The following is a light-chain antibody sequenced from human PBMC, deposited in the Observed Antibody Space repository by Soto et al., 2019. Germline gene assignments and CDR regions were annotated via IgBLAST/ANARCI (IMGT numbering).Light chain of an antibody. J-gene: IGLJ2*01. CDR1: SSDVGGYNL. CDR2: EVN. Sequence: QSVLTQPASVSGSPGQSITISCTGSSSDVGGYNLVSWYQQHPGKAPKLMISEVNKRPSGVSDRFSGSKSDNTASLTISGLRAEDEADYYCCSFASGTTSVVFGGGTKVTVL. CDR3: CSFASGTTSVV. V-gene: IGLV2-23*02.